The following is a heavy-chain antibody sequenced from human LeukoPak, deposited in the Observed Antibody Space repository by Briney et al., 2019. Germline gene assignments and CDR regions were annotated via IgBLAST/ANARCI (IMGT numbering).Heavy chain of an antibody. CDR3: ARVVVGAQYYYYYYMDV. Sequence: IPSETLSLTCTVSGYSISSGYYWGWIRQPPGKGLEWIGSIYHSGSTYYNPSLKSRVTISVDTSKNQFSLKLSSVTAADTAVYYCARVVVGAQYYYYYYMDVWGKGTTVTVSS. V-gene: IGHV4-38-2*02. D-gene: IGHD1-26*01. CDR2: IYHSGST. J-gene: IGHJ6*03. CDR1: GYSISSGYY.